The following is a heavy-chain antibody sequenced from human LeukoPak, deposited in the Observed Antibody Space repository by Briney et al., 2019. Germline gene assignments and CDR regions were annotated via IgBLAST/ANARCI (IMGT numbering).Heavy chain of an antibody. CDR3: AKLLYGSGSYLDY. J-gene: IGHJ4*02. V-gene: IGHV3-21*04. Sequence: GGSLRLSCAASGFTFDDYAMHWVRQAPGKGLEWVASITDDSTYIYYADSFRGRFTISRDNAKNTLYLQMNSLRAEDTAVYYCAKLLYGSGSYLDYWGQGTLVTVSS. CDR1: GFTFDDYA. D-gene: IGHD3-10*01. CDR2: ITDDSTYI.